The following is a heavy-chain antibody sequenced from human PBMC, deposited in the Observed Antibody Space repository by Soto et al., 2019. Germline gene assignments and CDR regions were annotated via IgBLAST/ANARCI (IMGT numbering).Heavy chain of an antibody. CDR1: GGSISSSSYY. D-gene: IGHD3-10*01. J-gene: IGHJ5*02. V-gene: IGHV4-39*01. CDR3: ARGTRMVRGAHPLLRFDP. CDR2: IYYSGST. Sequence: PSETLSLTCTVSGGSISSSSYYWGWIRQPPGKGLEWIGSIYYSGSTYYNPSLKSRVTISVDTSKNQFSLKLSSVTAADTAVYYCARGTRMVRGAHPLLRFDPWGQGTLVTVSS.